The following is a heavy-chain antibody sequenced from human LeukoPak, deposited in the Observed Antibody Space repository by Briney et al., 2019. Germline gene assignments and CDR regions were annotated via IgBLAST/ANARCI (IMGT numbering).Heavy chain of an antibody. Sequence: GGSLRLSCAASGFTFSSYAMHWVRQAPGKGLEWVAVISYDGSNKYYADSVKGRFTISRDNSKNTLYLQMNSLRAEDTAVYYCARVSPPPTGPIAARPFDYWGQGTLVTVSS. V-gene: IGHV3-30*04. CDR1: GFTFSSYA. CDR3: ARVSPPPTGPIAARPFDY. J-gene: IGHJ4*02. D-gene: IGHD6-6*01. CDR2: ISYDGSNK.